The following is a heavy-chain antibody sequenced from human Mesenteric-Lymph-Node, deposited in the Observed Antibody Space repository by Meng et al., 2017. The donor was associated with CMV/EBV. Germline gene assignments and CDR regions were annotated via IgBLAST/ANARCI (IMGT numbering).Heavy chain of an antibody. CDR1: GFTSEFMFSRYA. Sequence: GESLKISCAASGFTSEFMFSRYAMSWVRQAPGKGLEWVSAISGRGDSTFYADSVKGRFTISRDNSRTTLYLQMHSLRAEDTAVYYCAKVLYYYDSSGSYRTLDAFDIWGQGTMVTVSS. J-gene: IGHJ3*02. CDR3: AKVLYYYDSSGSYRTLDAFDI. D-gene: IGHD3-22*01. CDR2: ISGRGDST. V-gene: IGHV3-23*01.